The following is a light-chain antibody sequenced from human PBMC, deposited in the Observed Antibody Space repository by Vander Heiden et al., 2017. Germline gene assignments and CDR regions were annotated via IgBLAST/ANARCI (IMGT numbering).Light chain of an antibody. CDR2: KDS. CDR1: ALPNQY. V-gene: IGLV3-25*03. J-gene: IGLJ2*01. Sequence: YEMTQPHSGEGSLVQTARITCSGDALPNQYAYWYQQKPGQAPVLVIYKDSERPSGIPERFSGSSSGTTVTLTISGVQAEDEADYYCQSADSSGTYVVFGGGTKLTVL. CDR3: QSADSSGTYVV.